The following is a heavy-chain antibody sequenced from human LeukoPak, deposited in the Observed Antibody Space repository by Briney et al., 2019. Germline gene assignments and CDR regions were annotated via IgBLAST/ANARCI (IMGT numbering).Heavy chain of an antibody. CDR2: ITSDGSST. CDR1: GFTSSSYW. J-gene: IGHJ3*02. Sequence: GGSLSLSCAVSGFTSSSYWMHWVRQAPGKGLLWVSRITSDGSSTTYAGSVTGRFTISRDHAKNTTYLQMASQRAEAPAVIYCARGGGQAFDIWGQGKMVTVSS. CDR3: ARGGGQAFDI. D-gene: IGHD3-16*01. V-gene: IGHV3-74*01.